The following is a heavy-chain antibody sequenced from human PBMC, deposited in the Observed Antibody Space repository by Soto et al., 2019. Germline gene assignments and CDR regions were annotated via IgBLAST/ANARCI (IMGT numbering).Heavy chain of an antibody. J-gene: IGHJ4*02. CDR3: ARGAGGEGDYPY. CDR1: GGSISSVGYY. CDR2: IYYSGST. Sequence: PSETLSLTCTVSGGSISSVGYYWSWIRQHPGKGLEWIGYIYYSGSTYYNPSLKSRVTISVDTSKNQFSLKLSSVTAADTAVYYCARGAGGEGDYPYWGQGTLVTVSS. V-gene: IGHV4-31*03. D-gene: IGHD4-17*01.